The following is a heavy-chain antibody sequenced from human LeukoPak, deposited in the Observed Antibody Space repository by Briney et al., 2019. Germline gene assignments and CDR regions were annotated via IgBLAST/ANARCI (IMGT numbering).Heavy chain of an antibody. J-gene: IGHJ4*02. V-gene: IGHV4-4*02. CDR2: IYHNGAT. Sequence: SETLSLACAVSGGSISSSSSICWTWVRQPPGEGLEWIGEIYHNGATNYNPSLKSRVTMLLDKSKNQFFLKLNSVTAADTAVYYCARNGGNSDYDYWGQGTLVTVSS. CDR3: ARNGGNSDYDY. D-gene: IGHD4-23*01. CDR1: GGSISSSSSIC.